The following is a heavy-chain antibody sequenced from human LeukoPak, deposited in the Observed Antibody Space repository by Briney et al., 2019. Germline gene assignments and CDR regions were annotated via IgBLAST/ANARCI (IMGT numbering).Heavy chain of an antibody. J-gene: IGHJ6*03. CDR3: ARDPPPYYYYMDV. V-gene: IGHV4-61*02. CDR1: GGSISSGSYY. Sequence: KPSETLSLTCTVSGGSISSGSYYWSWIRQPAGKGLEWIGRIYTSGSTNYNPSLKSRVTISVDTSKNQFSLKLSSVTAADTAVYYCARDPPPYYYYMDVWGKGTTVTVSS. CDR2: IYTSGST.